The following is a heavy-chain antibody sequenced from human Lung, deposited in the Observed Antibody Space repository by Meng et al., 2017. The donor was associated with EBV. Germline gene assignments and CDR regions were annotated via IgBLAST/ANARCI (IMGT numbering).Heavy chain of an antibody. CDR3: ARAVGLDN. CDR1: GFTFTTDH. V-gene: IGHV3-11*01. CDR2: IGPSGSAK. Sequence: VVGSGGGLVQPGGSLRLSCAASGFTFTTDHMTWVRQTPGKGLEWVSYIGPSGSAKFYADSVKGRFTISRDDAENSLYLQMNSLRVEDTAIYYCARAVGLDNWGQGTLVTVSS. J-gene: IGHJ4*02.